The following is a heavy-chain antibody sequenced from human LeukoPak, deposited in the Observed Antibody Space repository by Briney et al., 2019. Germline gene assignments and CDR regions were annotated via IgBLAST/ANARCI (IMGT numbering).Heavy chain of an antibody. CDR1: GGSISSGGYS. V-gene: IGHV4-30-2*01. CDR2: IYHSGST. J-gene: IGHJ4*02. Sequence: PSQTLSLTCAVSGGSISSGGYSWSWIRQPPGKGLEWIGYIYHSGSTYYNPSLKSRVTISVDTSKNQFSLKLSSVTAADTAVYYCARGLPALKNYYFDYWGQGTLVTVSS. CDR3: ARGLPALKNYYFDY.